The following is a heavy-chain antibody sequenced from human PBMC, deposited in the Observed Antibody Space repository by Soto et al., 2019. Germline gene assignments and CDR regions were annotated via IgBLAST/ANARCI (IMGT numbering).Heavy chain of an antibody. CDR3: AKGQDYGYRALGY. J-gene: IGHJ4*02. V-gene: IGHV3-23*01. D-gene: IGHD5-18*01. CDR1: GFTFSSYA. CDR2: VSVSSSST. Sequence: GGSLRLSCAASGFTFSSYAMSWVRQAPGKGLEWVSAVSVSSSSTYYADSVKGRFTISRDNSKSTLYLQMNSLRAEDTAVYYCAKGQDYGYRALGYRGQGTLVTVSS.